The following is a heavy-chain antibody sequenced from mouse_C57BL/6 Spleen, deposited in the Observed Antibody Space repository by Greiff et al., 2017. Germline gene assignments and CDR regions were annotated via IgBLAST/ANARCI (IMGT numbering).Heavy chain of an antibody. CDR2: IHPSDSDT. J-gene: IGHJ3*01. V-gene: IGHV1-74*01. CDR3: ASNWDEGAY. D-gene: IGHD4-1*02. CDR1: GYTFTSYW. Sequence: QVQLQQPGAELVKPGASVKVSCKASGYTFTSYWLHWVKQRPGQGLEWIGRIHPSDSDTNYNQKFKCKATLTVDKSSSSAYMQLSSLTSEDAAVYYCASNWDEGAYWGQGTLVTVSA.